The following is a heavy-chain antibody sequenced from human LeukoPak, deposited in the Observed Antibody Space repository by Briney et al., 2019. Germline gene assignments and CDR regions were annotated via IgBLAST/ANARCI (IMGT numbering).Heavy chain of an antibody. V-gene: IGHV3-30-3*02. Sequence: GGSLRLSCAASGFTFSDYAMHWVRQAPGKGLEWVAVISKDGSDKYYPGSVRGRFTISRDNSKNTIYLQMDSLRAEDTAVYYCAKHTWELLGIVDYWGQGTLVTVSS. D-gene: IGHD1-26*01. CDR2: ISKDGSDK. CDR1: GFTFSDYA. CDR3: AKHTWELLGIVDY. J-gene: IGHJ4*02.